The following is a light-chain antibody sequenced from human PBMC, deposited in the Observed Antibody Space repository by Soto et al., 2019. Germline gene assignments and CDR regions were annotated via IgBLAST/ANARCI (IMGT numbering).Light chain of an antibody. CDR2: EVS. CDR1: SSNVGSYNL. J-gene: IGLJ2*01. Sequence: QSALTQPASVSLSPGQSITISCTGTSSNVGSYNLVSWYQQHPGKSPKLMMYEVSKRPSGVSNRFSGSKSGNTASLTISGLQAEDEADYYCCSYSGSRTFVVFGGGTTLTVL. CDR3: CSYSGSRTFVV. V-gene: IGLV2-23*02.